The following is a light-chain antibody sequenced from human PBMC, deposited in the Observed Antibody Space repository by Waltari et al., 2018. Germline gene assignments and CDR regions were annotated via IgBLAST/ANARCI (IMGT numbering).Light chain of an antibody. CDR1: QRVTSSY. J-gene: IGKJ2*01. V-gene: IGKV3-20*01. CDR3: QQYGSSPYT. Sequence: EIVLTQSPGTLSLSPGERATLSCRASQRVTSSYLAWYQQKPGQAPRRLIYGASSRATGIPDRVSGSGSGTDVTLTISRLEPEDCAVYYCQQYGSSPYTFGQGTKLEI. CDR2: GAS.